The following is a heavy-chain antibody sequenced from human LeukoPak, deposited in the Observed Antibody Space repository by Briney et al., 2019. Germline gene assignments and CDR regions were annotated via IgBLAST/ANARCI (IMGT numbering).Heavy chain of an antibody. CDR2: FDPEDGET. CDR3: ATTAPHFDWRYYFDY. J-gene: IGHJ4*02. Sequence: ASVKVSCKVSGYTLTELSMHWVRQAPGKGLEWMGGFDPEDGETIYAQKFQGRVTMTEDTSTDTAYMELSSLRSEDTAVYYCATTAPHFDWRYYFDYWGQGTLVTVSS. CDR1: GYTLTELS. V-gene: IGHV1-24*01. D-gene: IGHD3-9*01.